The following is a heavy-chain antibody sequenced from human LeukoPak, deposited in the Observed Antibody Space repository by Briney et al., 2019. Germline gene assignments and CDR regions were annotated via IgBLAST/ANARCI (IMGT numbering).Heavy chain of an antibody. Sequence: PSETLSLTCTVSGGSISSCYWTWIRQPPGKGLEWIGYIYHSGSTNYNPSLKSRVTISVDTSKNQFSLKLSSVTAADTAVYYCAGATDDTANYYGMDVWGQGTTVTVSS. CDR2: IYHSGST. D-gene: IGHD4-17*01. CDR1: GGSISSCY. V-gene: IGHV4-59*01. CDR3: AGATDDTANYYGMDV. J-gene: IGHJ6*02.